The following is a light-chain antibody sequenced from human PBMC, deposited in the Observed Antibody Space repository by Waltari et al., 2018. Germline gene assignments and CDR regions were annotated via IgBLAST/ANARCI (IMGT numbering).Light chain of an antibody. J-gene: IGKJ2*03. CDR1: QSVGRN. Sequence: VILTQSPATLSLSTGERANLSCRASQSVGRNLAWYQQKPGQAPRLLIYGVSNRASGIPDRFSGSGSGTDFILTISRLEPEDFAVYYCQKYDYSPHSFGQGTKVEIK. CDR2: GVS. V-gene: IGKV3-20*01. CDR3: QKYDYSPHS.